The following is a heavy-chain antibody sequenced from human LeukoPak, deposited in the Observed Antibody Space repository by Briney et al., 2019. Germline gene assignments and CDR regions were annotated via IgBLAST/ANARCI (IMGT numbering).Heavy chain of an antibody. Sequence: SETLSLTCTVSGGSISSYYWSWIRQPAGKGLEWIGRIYTSGSTNYNPSLKSRVTMSVDTSKNQFSLKLSSVTAADTAVYYCARDGSNKRKPTESDYWGQGTLVTVSS. J-gene: IGHJ4*02. CDR2: IYTSGST. D-gene: IGHD2/OR15-2a*01. CDR1: GGSISSYY. CDR3: ARDGSNKRKPTESDY. V-gene: IGHV4-4*07.